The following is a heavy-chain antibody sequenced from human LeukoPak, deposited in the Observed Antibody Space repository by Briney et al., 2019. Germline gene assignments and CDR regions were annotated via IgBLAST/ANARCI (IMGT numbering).Heavy chain of an antibody. D-gene: IGHD3-10*01. V-gene: IGHV1-18*04. Sequence: GASVKVSCKASGYTFTSYGISWVRQAPGQGLEWMGWISAYNGSTNYAQKLQGRVTMTTDTSTSTAYMELRSLRSDDTAVYYCARDFETSYYGSGKPVDYWGQGTLVTVSS. CDR1: GYTFTSYG. CDR2: ISAYNGST. CDR3: ARDFETSYYGSGKPVDY. J-gene: IGHJ4*02.